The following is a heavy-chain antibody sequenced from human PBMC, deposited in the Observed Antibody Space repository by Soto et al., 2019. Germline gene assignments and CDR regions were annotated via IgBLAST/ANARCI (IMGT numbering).Heavy chain of an antibody. CDR2: ISDDGSNL. J-gene: IGHJ4*02. CDR3: AKAGRDFWSGRSFFDY. CDR1: GFTFSGYG. V-gene: IGHV3-30*18. D-gene: IGHD3-3*01. Sequence: GGSLRLSCAASGFTFSGYGMHWVRQAPGKGLEWVTFISDDGSNLYYGNSVKGRFTISRDNSKNTLYLQMNSLRAEDTAVYYCAKAGRDFWSGRSFFDYWGQGTQVTVSS.